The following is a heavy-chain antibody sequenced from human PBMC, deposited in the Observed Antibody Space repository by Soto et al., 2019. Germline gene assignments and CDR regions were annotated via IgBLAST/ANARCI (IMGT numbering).Heavy chain of an antibody. J-gene: IGHJ4*02. V-gene: IGHV1-18*01. CDR2: ISTYNGNT. CDR3: ARRLYGDYDY. D-gene: IGHD4-17*01. CDR1: GCSFITSG. Sequence: ASVKVSCKAYGCSFITSGITWVRQASGRGREWMEWISTYNGNTNYAQKLQDRVTLTTDTSTSTAYMELRSLRSDDTDVYYCARRLYGDYDYWGQGTLVTVS.